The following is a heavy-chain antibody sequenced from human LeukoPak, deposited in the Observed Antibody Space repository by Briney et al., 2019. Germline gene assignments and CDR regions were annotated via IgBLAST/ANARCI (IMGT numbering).Heavy chain of an antibody. Sequence: ASVKVSCKASGYTFTGYYMHWVRQAPGQGLEWVGCINPNSGGTNYAQKFQGRVTMTRDTSISTAYMELSRLRSDDTAVYYWARGGPEREWELEAFDYWGQGTLVSVS. D-gene: IGHD1-26*01. CDR1: GYTFTGYY. V-gene: IGHV1-2*02. CDR2: INPNSGGT. CDR3: ARGGPEREWELEAFDY. J-gene: IGHJ4*02.